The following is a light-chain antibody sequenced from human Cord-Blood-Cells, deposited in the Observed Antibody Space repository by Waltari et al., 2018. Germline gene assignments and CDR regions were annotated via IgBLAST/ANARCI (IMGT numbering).Light chain of an antibody. CDR2: DVT. CDR3: SSYTSSSTWV. Sequence: SALTQPSSVSGSPVQSTTISSTGTSSDVGCYHYVSWYQQHPGKAPKLMIYDVTNRPSGVSNRFSGSKSGNTASLTISGLQAEDEADYYCSSYTSSSTWVFGGGTKLTVL. J-gene: IGLJ3*02. V-gene: IGLV2-14*03. CDR1: SSDVGCYHY.